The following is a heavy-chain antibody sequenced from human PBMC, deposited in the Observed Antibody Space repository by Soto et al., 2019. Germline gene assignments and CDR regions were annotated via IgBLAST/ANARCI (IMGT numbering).Heavy chain of an antibody. V-gene: IGHV1-18*01. CDR3: ATYYYDSSGPHGTFDY. D-gene: IGHD3-22*01. CDR1: GYTFTSYG. J-gene: IGHJ4*02. Sequence: ASVKVSCKASGYTFTSYGISWVRQAPGQGLEWMGWISAYNGNTKYAQKLQGRVTMTTDTSTSTAYMELSSLRSEDTAVYYCATYYYDSSGPHGTFDYWGQGTLVTVSS. CDR2: ISAYNGNT.